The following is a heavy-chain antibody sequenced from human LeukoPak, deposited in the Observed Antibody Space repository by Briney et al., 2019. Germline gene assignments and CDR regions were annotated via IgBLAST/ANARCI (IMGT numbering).Heavy chain of an antibody. CDR2: ISYDGSNK. CDR1: GFTFSSYG. J-gene: IGHJ6*03. CDR3: ARDGTSCYFSSCYYYYYMDV. D-gene: IGHD2-2*01. Sequence: GRSLRLSCAASGFTFSSYGMHWVRQAPGKGLEWVAVISYDGSNKYYADSVKGRFTISRDNSKNSLYLRMNSLRDEDTAVYYCARDGTSCYFSSCYYYYYMDVWGKGTTVTVSS. V-gene: IGHV3-30*03.